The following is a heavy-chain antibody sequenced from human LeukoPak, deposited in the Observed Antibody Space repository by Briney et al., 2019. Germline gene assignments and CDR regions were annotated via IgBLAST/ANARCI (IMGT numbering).Heavy chain of an antibody. V-gene: IGHV3-66*01. Sequence: GGSLRLSCAASEFSVGSNYMTWVRQAPGKGLEWVSLIYSGGSTYYADSVKGRFTISRDNSKSTLYLQMNSLRAEDTAVYYCARAQGADYYDSSGYYLDDIWGQGTMVTVSS. D-gene: IGHD3-22*01. CDR3: ARAQGADYYDSSGYYLDDI. CDR1: EFSVGSNY. J-gene: IGHJ3*02. CDR2: IYSGGST.